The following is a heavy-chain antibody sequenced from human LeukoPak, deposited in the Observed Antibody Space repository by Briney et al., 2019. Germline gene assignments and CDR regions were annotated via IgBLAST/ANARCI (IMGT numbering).Heavy chain of an antibody. Sequence: ASVKVSCEASGYTFTSYGISWVRQAPGQGLEWMGWISAYNGNTNYAQKLQGRVTMTTDTSTSTAYMELRSLRSDDTAVYYCAIHIGYCSGGSCYPPAGDFDYWGQGTLVTVSS. D-gene: IGHD2-15*01. CDR3: AIHIGYCSGGSCYPPAGDFDY. CDR2: ISAYNGNT. J-gene: IGHJ4*02. V-gene: IGHV1-18*01. CDR1: GYTFTSYG.